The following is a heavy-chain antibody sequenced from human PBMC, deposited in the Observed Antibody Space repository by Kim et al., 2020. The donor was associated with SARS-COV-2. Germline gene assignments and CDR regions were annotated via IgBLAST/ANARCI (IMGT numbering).Heavy chain of an antibody. Sequence: SETLSLICTVSGGSISGYYWSWIRQPPGKGLEWVAYIYETGRATYNTSLKSRVTISVDTSKNQFFLKLYSVIAADTAVYYCARGKLGATRGIDSWGQGTLVTVSS. J-gene: IGHJ4*02. CDR3: ARGKLGATRGIDS. V-gene: IGHV4-59*01. D-gene: IGHD1-26*01. CDR2: IYETGRA. CDR1: GGSISGYY.